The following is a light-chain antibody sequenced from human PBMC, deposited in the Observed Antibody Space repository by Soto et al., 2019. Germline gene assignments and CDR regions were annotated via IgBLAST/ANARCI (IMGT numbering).Light chain of an antibody. CDR3: QQGDSFPFT. CDR1: QDISSW. J-gene: IGKJ4*01. Sequence: DIQMTQSPSSVYASVGDSVFITCRASQDISSWVAWYQQKPGKAPKLLISAATNLQGGVPRRFSGSGSGTDFTLIISSLQPEDVATYFCQQGDSFPFTFGGGTKVDIK. CDR2: AAT. V-gene: IGKV1-12*01.